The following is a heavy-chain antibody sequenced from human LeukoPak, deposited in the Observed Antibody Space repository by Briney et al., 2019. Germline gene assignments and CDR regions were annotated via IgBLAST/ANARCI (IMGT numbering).Heavy chain of an antibody. Sequence: PGGSLRLSCVASGFTFSTAWMHWARQTPGKGLVWVSHINGDGRGKSYADDVKGRFTISRDNAKNTLYLQMNSLRVEDTAIYYCVRDLPRTSGPWGQGTLVTVSS. V-gene: IGHV3-74*01. CDR2: INGDGRGK. J-gene: IGHJ5*02. CDR1: GFTFSTAW. CDR3: VRDLPRTSGP. D-gene: IGHD3-10*01.